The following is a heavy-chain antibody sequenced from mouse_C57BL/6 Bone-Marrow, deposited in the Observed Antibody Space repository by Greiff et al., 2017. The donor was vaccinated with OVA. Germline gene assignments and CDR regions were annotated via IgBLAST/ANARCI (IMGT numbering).Heavy chain of an antibody. CDR1: GFTFSSYT. CDR2: ISGGGGNT. CDR3: ARRGVGYWYFDV. J-gene: IGHJ1*03. Sequence: EVQVVESGGGLVKPGGSLKLSCAASGFTFSSYTMSWVRQTPEKRLEWVATISGGGGNTYYPDSVKGRFTISRDNAKNTLYLQMSSLRSEDTALYYCARRGVGYWYFDVWGTGTTVTVSS. V-gene: IGHV5-9*01.